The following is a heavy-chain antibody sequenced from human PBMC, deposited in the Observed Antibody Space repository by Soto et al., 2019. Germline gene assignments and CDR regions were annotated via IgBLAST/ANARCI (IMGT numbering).Heavy chain of an antibody. CDR1: GYTFTSYG. J-gene: IGHJ3*02. CDR2: ISAYNGNT. D-gene: IGHD6-19*01. CDR3: ASGGSGWRNGVGVAFDI. Sequence: QVPLVQSGAEVKKPGASVKVSCKASGYTFTSYGISWVRQAPGQGLEWMGWISAYNGNTNYAQKLQGRVTMSTDTSTSTAYMELRSLRSDDTAVYYCASGGSGWRNGVGVAFDIWGQGTMVTVSS. V-gene: IGHV1-18*01.